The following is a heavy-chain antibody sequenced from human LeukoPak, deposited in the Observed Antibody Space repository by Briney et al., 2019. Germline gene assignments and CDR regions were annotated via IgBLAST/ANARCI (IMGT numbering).Heavy chain of an antibody. Sequence: HSGGSLRLSCAASGFTFSTHAMHWVRQAPGKGLEWVAVISYDGSTKFYADFVKGRFTISRDNSKSMLYLLMNSLGGEDTAVYYCAKDRDYGASGYYFDYWGQGTLVTVSS. CDR3: AKDRDYGASGYYFDY. CDR2: ISYDGSTK. CDR1: GFTFSTHA. V-gene: IGHV3-30*18. J-gene: IGHJ4*02. D-gene: IGHD4-17*01.